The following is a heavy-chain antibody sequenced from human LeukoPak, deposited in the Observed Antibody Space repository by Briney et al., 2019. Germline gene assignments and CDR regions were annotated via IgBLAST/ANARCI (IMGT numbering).Heavy chain of an antibody. CDR3: ASDRMGSDSSGYVDY. CDR2: IYYSGST. D-gene: IGHD3-22*01. Sequence: NPSETLSLTCTVSGGSISSYDWSWIRQPPRKGLEWMGDIYYSGSTNYNPSLKSRGTISVDTAKNQFSLKLSSVPAADAALYESASDRMGSDSSGYVDYWGQGTLVTVSS. CDR1: GGSISSYD. V-gene: IGHV4-59*01. J-gene: IGHJ4*02.